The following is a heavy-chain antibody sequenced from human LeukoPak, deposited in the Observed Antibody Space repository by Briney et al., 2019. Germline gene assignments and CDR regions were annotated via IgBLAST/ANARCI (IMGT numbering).Heavy chain of an antibody. CDR3: AKDRGYDLGGDAFDI. CDR2: ISWSSGII. D-gene: IGHD3-3*01. V-gene: IGHV3-9*03. CDR1: GFIFDDHG. Sequence: PGRSLRLSCAASGFIFDDHGMHWVRQAPGKGLEWASGISWSSGIIGYADSVKGRFTISRDNAKNSLYLQMNSLRAEDMALYYCAKDRGYDLGGDAFDIWGQGTMVTVSS. J-gene: IGHJ3*02.